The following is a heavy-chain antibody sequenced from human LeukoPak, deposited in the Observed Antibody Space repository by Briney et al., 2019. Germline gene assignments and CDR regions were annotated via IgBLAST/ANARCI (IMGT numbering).Heavy chain of an antibody. CDR2: IKQDGSTK. V-gene: IGHV3-7*01. CDR1: GFTFTNSW. Sequence: GGSLRLSCAASGFTFTNSWMACVRQAPGKGLEWVANIKQDGSTKHYADSLRGRFTISRDNPKNSLYLQMNSLRADDTAVYYCARDSDGSFEYWGQGILVTVAS. J-gene: IGHJ4*02. CDR3: ARDSDGSFEY. D-gene: IGHD2-15*01.